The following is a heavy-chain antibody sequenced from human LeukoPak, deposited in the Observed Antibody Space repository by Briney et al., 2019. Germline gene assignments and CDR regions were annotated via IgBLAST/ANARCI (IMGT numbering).Heavy chain of an antibody. D-gene: IGHD5-12*01. V-gene: IGHV3-23*01. J-gene: IGHJ4*02. CDR2: ISGSGGST. Sequence: GGTLRLSCAASGFTFSSYAMSWVRQAPGKGLEWVSAISGSGGSTYYADSVKGRFTISRDNSKNTLYLQMNSLRAEDTAVYYCAKMGRRSKKWPFDYWGQGTLVTVSS. CDR3: AKMGRRSKKWPFDY. CDR1: GFTFSSYA.